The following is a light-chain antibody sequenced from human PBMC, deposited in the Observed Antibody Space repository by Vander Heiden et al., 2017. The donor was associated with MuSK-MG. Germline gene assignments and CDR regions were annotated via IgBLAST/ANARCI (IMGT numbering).Light chain of an antibody. J-gene: IGKJ1*01. CDR2: GAS. Sequence: EIVLTQSPGTLSLSPGERATLSCRTSQSVSSSYLAWYRQKPGQAPRLLIYGASSRATGIPDRFSGSGSGTDFTLTISRLEPEDFAVYYCQQYGGSPETFGQGTKVEIK. V-gene: IGKV3-20*01. CDR3: QQYGGSPET. CDR1: QSVSSSY.